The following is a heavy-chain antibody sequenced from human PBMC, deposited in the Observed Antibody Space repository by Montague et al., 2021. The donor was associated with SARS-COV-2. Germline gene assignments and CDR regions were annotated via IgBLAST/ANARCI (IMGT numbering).Heavy chain of an antibody. J-gene: IGHJ4*02. CDR2: INHSGTTNH. CDR1: GGSFSGYY. V-gene: IGHV4-34*01. CDR3: ARWDPQTLTLIGLRGKSASDY. D-gene: IGHD4-23*01. Sequence: SETLSLTCTVYGGSFSGYYWTWIRQSPGEGLEWIAEINHSGTTNHNFNPSLRSRVTISVDTSKSQFSLKLSSVTAADTGVYYCARWDPQTLTLIGLRGKSASDYWGQGTLVTVSS.